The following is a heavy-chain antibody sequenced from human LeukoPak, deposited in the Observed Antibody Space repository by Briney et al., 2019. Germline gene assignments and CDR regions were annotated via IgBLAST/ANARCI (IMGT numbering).Heavy chain of an antibody. D-gene: IGHD2-21*01. Sequence: ASVKVSCKTSGYSFTDYYMHWVRHAPGQGLERMGWINPNSGGTSSAQKFQGRVTMTRDTSITTVYMEMSWLTSDDTAIYYCARADRLHGGPYLIGPWGQGTLVTVSS. CDR1: GYSFTDYY. J-gene: IGHJ5*02. V-gene: IGHV1-2*02. CDR2: INPNSGGT. CDR3: ARADRLHGGPYLIGP.